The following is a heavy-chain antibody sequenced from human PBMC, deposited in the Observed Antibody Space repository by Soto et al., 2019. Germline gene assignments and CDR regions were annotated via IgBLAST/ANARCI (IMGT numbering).Heavy chain of an antibody. J-gene: IGHJ6*02. V-gene: IGHV1-18*01. CDR3: ARDGERDTGLNFYYYLHGMDA. D-gene: IGHD1-1*01. Sequence: ASVKVSCKASGGTFTNLAINWVRQAPGQGLEWMGWISPYNGTTKYAEKFQGEMTMTTDTATSTAYMDLRSLRSDDTAVYYCARDGERDTGLNFYYYLHGMDAWGQGTRVTV. CDR2: ISPYNGTT. CDR1: GGTFTNLA.